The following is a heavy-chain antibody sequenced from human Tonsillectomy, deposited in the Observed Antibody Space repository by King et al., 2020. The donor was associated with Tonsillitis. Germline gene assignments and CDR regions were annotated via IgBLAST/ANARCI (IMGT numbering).Heavy chain of an antibody. CDR2: ISYDGSHK. V-gene: IGHV3-30*04. CDR3: VRDFYGGDSVGWFDP. D-gene: IGHD4-23*01. Sequence: QLVQSGGGVVQPGRSLRLSCAASGFTFSSYAMHWVRQAPGKGLEWVAVISYDGSHKYYADSVKGRFTISRDDSKNTLYVQMNSLRAEDTALYYCVRDFYGGDSVGWFDPWGQGTLVTVSS. CDR1: GFTFSSYA. J-gene: IGHJ5*02.